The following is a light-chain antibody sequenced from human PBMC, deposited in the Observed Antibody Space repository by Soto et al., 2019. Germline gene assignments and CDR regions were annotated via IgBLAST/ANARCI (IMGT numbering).Light chain of an antibody. V-gene: IGKV1-5*03. J-gene: IGKJ3*01. CDR2: RVS. Sequence: DDRLTQSPSTLSASVGDRVTISCRAIQDIGDWLAWSQQKLGKAPKLLIHRVSRLQSGVPVRFSGSGSETEFTLTINGLQPDDFATYYCQRYNSHLFFFGPGTKVQSK. CDR3: QRYNSHLFF. CDR1: QDIGDW.